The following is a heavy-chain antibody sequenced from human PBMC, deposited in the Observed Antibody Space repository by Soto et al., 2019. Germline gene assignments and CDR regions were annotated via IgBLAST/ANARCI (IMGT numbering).Heavy chain of an antibody. CDR3: AKVTVPFLEWVARYYFDY. J-gene: IGHJ4*02. D-gene: IGHD3-3*02. Sequence: EVQLLESEGGLVQPGGSLRLSCVGSGFPFSNYAMTWVRQAPGKGLEWVSVISGSGNNTYQADAVKGRFTISRDNSKNTLYLQMSSLRAEDSAVYFCAKVTVPFLEWVARYYFDYWGQGTLVTVSS. CDR2: ISGSGNNT. CDR1: GFPFSNYA. V-gene: IGHV3-23*01.